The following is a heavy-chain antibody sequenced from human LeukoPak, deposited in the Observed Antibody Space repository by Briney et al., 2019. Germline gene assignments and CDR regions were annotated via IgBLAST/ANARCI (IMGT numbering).Heavy chain of an antibody. V-gene: IGHV4-38-2*02. Sequence: SETLSLTCTVSGYSISSGYYWSWIRQPPGKGLEWIGEINHSGSTNYNPSLKSRVTISVDTSKNQFSLKLSSVTAADTAVYYCARRALRGYSYGWISPRIYCFDYWGQGTLVTVSS. CDR3: ARRALRGYSYGWISPRIYCFDY. D-gene: IGHD5-18*01. CDR2: INHSGST. CDR1: GYSISSGYY. J-gene: IGHJ4*02.